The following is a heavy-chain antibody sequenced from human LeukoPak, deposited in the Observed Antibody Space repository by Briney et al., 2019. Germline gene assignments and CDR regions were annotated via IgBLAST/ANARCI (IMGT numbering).Heavy chain of an antibody. Sequence: GGSLRLSCAASGFTFSSYSMNWVRQAPGKGLEWVSSISSSSSYIYYADSVKGRFTISRDNAKNSLYLQMNSLRDGDTALYYCARDHVGSGYYYFDSWGQGTLVTVSS. CDR3: ARDHVGSGYYYFDS. CDR2: ISSSSSYI. J-gene: IGHJ4*02. D-gene: IGHD3-22*01. V-gene: IGHV3-21*04. CDR1: GFTFSSYS.